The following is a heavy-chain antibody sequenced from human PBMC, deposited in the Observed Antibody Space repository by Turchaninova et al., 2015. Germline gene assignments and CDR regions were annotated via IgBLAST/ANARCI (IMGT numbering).Heavy chain of an antibody. D-gene: IGHD1-7*01. CDR3: ARYLTGTTRGGWVDP. Sequence: QVQLVQSGAEVKKPGASVKVSCKAYGYTFTSFDINWVRQATGQGPAWMGRMNPNSGNTGDAQKVHGRVTMHRNTSVSTAYMERSSLKAEDTAVYYVARYLTGTTRGGWVDPWGQGTLVTVSS. J-gene: IGHJ5*02. V-gene: IGHV1-8*02. CDR2: MNPNSGNT. CDR1: GYTFTSFD.